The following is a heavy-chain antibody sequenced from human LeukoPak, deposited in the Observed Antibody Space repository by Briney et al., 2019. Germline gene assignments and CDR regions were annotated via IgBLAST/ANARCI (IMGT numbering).Heavy chain of an antibody. CDR2: IRYDGSNK. J-gene: IGHJ4*02. CDR3: ARDSITMVRGVIITLPFDY. V-gene: IGHV3-30*02. D-gene: IGHD3-10*01. CDR1: GFIFTNYG. Sequence: GGSLRLSCAASGFIFTNYGMHWVRQAPGKGLEWVAFIRYDGSNKYYADSVKGRFTISSDNSKNTLYLQMNSLRAEDTAVYYCARDSITMVRGVIITLPFDYWGQGTLVTVSS.